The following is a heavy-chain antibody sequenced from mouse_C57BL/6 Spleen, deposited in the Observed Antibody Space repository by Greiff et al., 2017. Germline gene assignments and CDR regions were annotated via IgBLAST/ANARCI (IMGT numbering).Heavy chain of an antibody. Sequence: QVQLQQSGAELVRPGTSVKVSCKASGYTFTSYWMDWVKQRPGQGLEWIGNIYPSDSETHYNQKFKDKATLTVDKSSSTAYMQLSSLTSEDSAVSYSARGWGHFDYWGQGTTLTVSS. CDR2: IYPSDSET. CDR3: ARGWGHFDY. CDR1: GYTFTSYW. D-gene: IGHD1-1*02. J-gene: IGHJ2*01. V-gene: IGHV1-61*01.